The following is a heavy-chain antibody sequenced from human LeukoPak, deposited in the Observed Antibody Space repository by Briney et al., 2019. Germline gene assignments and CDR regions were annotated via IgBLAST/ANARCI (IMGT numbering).Heavy chain of an antibody. Sequence: PGGSLRLSCAASGFTFSSYWMSWVRQAPGKGLEWVANIKQDGSEKYYVDSVKGRFTISRDNAKISLYLQMNSLRAEDTAVYYCARQNFDWLLPAHFDYWGQGTLVTVSS. J-gene: IGHJ4*02. V-gene: IGHV3-7*01. D-gene: IGHD3-9*01. CDR1: GFTFSSYW. CDR3: ARQNFDWLLPAHFDY. CDR2: IKQDGSEK.